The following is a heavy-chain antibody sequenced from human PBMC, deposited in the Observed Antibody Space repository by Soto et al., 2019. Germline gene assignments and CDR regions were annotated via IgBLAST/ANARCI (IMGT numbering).Heavy chain of an antibody. CDR1: GGSISSYY. V-gene: IGHV4-59*08. J-gene: IGHJ4*02. Sequence: SETLSLTCTVSGGSISSYYWSWIRQPPGKGLEWIGYIYYSGSTNYNPSLKSRVTISVDTSKNQLSLKLSSVTAADTAVYYCARRYGYYFDYWGQAPLGTVSS. D-gene: IGHD4-17*01. CDR2: IYYSGST. CDR3: ARRYGYYFDY.